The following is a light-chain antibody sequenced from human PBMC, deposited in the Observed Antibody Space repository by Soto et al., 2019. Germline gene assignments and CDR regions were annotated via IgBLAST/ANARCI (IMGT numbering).Light chain of an antibody. CDR1: SSDVGFYNY. CDR2: EVS. V-gene: IGLV2-14*01. J-gene: IGLJ1*01. Sequence: QSALTQPASVSGSPGQSITMSCTGTSSDVGFYNYVSWYQQHPGKAPKLMIYEVSNRPSGVSYRFSGSKSGNTASLTISGLQAEDEADYYCSSYTGSSSLRVFGTGTKVTVL. CDR3: SSYTGSSSLRV.